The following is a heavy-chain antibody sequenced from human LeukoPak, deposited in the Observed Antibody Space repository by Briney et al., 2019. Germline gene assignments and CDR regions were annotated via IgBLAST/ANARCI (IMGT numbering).Heavy chain of an antibody. J-gene: IGHJ3*02. CDR2: IYHSGST. D-gene: IGHD2-2*02. Sequence: SETLSLTCAVSGGSISSGGYSWSWIRQPPGKGLEWIGYIYHSGSTYYNPSLKSRVTISVDRSKNQFSLKLSSVTAADTAVYYCAGYCSSTSCYRADAFDIWGQGTMVTASS. CDR1: GGSISSGGYS. V-gene: IGHV4-30-2*01. CDR3: AGYCSSTSCYRADAFDI.